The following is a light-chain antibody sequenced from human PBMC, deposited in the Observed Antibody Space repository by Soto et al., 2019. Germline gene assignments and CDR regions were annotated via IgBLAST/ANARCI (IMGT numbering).Light chain of an antibody. V-gene: IGKV3-15*01. Sequence: EVVMTQSPATLSVSPGERVILSCRASQSVSSNLVWYQQKPGQAPRVLIYGASTRATGIPDRFSGSGSGTDFTLTISRLEPEDFALYYCQQYASSGTFGQGTKV. CDR3: QQYASSGT. CDR2: GAS. CDR1: QSVSSN. J-gene: IGKJ1*01.